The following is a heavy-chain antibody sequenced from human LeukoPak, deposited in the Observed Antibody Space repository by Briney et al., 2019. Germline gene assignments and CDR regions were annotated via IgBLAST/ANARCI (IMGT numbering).Heavy chain of an antibody. CDR3: ARDLALLDY. J-gene: IGHJ4*02. V-gene: IGHV3-30*01. CDR1: GFTFSSYA. Sequence: GRSLRLSCAASGFTFSSYAMHWVRQAPGKGLEWVAVISYDGSNKYYADPVNGRFTISRDNSKNTLYLQMNSLRAEDTAVYYCARDLALLDYWGQGTLVTVSS. D-gene: IGHD3-16*01. CDR2: ISYDGSNK.